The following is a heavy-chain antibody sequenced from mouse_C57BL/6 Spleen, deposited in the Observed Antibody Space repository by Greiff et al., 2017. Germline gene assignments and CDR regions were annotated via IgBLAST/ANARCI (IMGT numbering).Heavy chain of an antibody. V-gene: IGHV3-6*01. D-gene: IGHD2-4*01. Sequence: EVKLMESGPGLVKPSQSLSLTCSVTGYSITSGYYWNWIRQFPGNKLEWMGYISYDGSNNYNPSLKNRISITRDTSKNQFFLKLNSVTTEDTATYYCARVDLDYEGFDYWGQGTTLTVSS. J-gene: IGHJ2*01. CDR2: ISYDGSN. CDR1: GYSITSGYY. CDR3: ARVDLDYEGFDY.